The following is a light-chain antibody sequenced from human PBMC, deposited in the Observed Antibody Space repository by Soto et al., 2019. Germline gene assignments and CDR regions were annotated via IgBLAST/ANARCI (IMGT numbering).Light chain of an antibody. CDR1: SSYVGNYKY. CDR2: EVS. CDR3: FSYTSSGTYV. V-gene: IGLV2-14*01. Sequence: SSLTPPASVSGSPGQSITISCTGTSSYVGNYKYVSWYQQHPGKAPKLMIYEVSNRPSGVSNRFSGSKSGNTASLTISGLQAEDETDYYCFSYTSSGTYVFGTGTKVTVL. J-gene: IGLJ1*01.